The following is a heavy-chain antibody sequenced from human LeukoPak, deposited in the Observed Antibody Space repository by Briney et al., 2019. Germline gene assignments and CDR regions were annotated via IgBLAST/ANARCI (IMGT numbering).Heavy chain of an antibody. CDR1: GFTFSDYE. CDR2: ISNSGSII. Sequence: HPGGSLRLSCTGSGFTFSDYEMNWVRQAPGKGLELISYISNSGSIIYYADSVKGRFTISRDNAKNSLFLQMHSLRAEDTAVYYCARGPSVGSGWSPDYWGQGTLVTVSS. CDR3: ARGPSVGSGWSPDY. J-gene: IGHJ4*02. V-gene: IGHV3-48*03. D-gene: IGHD6-19*01.